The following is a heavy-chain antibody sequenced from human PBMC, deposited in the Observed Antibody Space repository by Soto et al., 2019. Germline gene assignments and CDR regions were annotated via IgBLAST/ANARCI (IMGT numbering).Heavy chain of an antibody. V-gene: IGHV3-66*01. Sequence: PGGSLRLSCAASGFTVSSNYMSWVRQAPGKGLEWVSVIYSGGSTYYADSVKGRFTISRDNSKNTLYLQMNSLRAEDTAVYYCARSLHYDFWSPSIWGQGTMVTVSS. CDR3: ARSLHYDFWSPSI. J-gene: IGHJ3*02. CDR2: IYSGGST. D-gene: IGHD3-3*01. CDR1: GFTVSSNY.